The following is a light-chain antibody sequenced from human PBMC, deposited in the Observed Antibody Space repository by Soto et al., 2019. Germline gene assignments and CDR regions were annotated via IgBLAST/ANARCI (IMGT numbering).Light chain of an antibody. CDR3: QHYAGSPWT. V-gene: IGKV3-20*01. CDR2: GAS. Sequence: EIVLTQSPGTLSLSPGERATLSCRASQSVSKYLAWYQQKPGQAPRVLIYGASSRATGIPDRFSGSGSGTDFTLTISRPEPEDFAVYYCQHYAGSPWTFGQGTKVEIK. CDR1: QSVSKY. J-gene: IGKJ1*01.